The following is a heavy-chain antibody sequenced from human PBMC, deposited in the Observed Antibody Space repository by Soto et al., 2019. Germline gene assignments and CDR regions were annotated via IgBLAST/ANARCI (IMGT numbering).Heavy chain of an antibody. Sequence: GGSLRLSCAGSGFTFSSYWMSWVRQAPGKGLEWVANIKQDGSEKYYVDSVKGRFTISRDNAKNSLYLQMNSLRAEDTAVYYCARGLVYCSSTSCYNFDYWGQGTLVTVSS. V-gene: IGHV3-7*01. D-gene: IGHD2-2*02. CDR2: IKQDGSEK. CDR1: GFTFSSYW. J-gene: IGHJ4*02. CDR3: ARGLVYCSSTSCYNFDY.